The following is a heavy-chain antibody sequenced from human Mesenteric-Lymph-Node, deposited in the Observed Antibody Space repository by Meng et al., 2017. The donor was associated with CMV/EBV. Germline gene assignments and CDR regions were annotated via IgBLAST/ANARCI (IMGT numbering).Heavy chain of an antibody. Sequence: CAVYGGSVSGYYCSWIRQPPGKGLEWIGEINHSGSTNYTPSLKSRVAISVDTSKNQFSLKLSSVTAADTAVYFCACRTAVTLYGYDIWGQGTMVTVSS. CDR1: GGSVSGYY. CDR3: ACRTAVTLYGYDI. CDR2: INHSGST. D-gene: IGHD4-17*01. J-gene: IGHJ3*02. V-gene: IGHV4-34*01.